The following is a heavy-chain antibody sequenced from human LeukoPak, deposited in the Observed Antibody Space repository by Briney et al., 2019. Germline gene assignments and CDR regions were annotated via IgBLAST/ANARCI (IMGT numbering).Heavy chain of an antibody. CDR1: GFTFDTYN. CDR3: ARYSEVYYYVDV. Sequence: GGSLRLSCAASGFTFDTYNFNWVRQAPGKGLEWVATIRSYSSYIHYAVSVKGRFTISRDDAKKSLYLQMNSLRAEDTAVYFCARYSEVYYYVDVWGAGTTVIVSS. CDR2: IRSYSSYI. V-gene: IGHV3-21*01. J-gene: IGHJ6*03. D-gene: IGHD2-21*01.